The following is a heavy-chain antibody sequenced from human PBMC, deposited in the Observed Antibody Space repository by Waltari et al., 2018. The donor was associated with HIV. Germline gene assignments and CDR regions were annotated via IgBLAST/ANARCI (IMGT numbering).Heavy chain of an antibody. CDR1: GGSIRSSSYY. CDR3: ARRQYAGAFDI. J-gene: IGHJ3*02. Sequence: QLQLQESGPGLVKPSETLSLTCTVSGGSIRSSSYYWGWIRQPPGKGLEWIGSIYYSGSTYYNPSLKSRVTISVDTSKNQFSLKLSSVTAADTAVYYCARRQYAGAFDIWGQGTMVTVSS. V-gene: IGHV4-39*07. D-gene: IGHD4-4*01. CDR2: IYYSGST.